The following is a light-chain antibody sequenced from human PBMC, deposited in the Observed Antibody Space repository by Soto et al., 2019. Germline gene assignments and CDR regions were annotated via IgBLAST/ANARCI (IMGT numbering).Light chain of an antibody. CDR2: DVS. Sequence: QSALTQPASVSGSPGQSITISCTGNSSDVGGYNYVSWYQQHPGKAPKLMIYDVSNRPSGVSNRFSGSKSGNTASLTISGVQAEDEADYYCSTYTSSSTLVVFGGATKLTVL. CDR1: SSDVGGYNY. CDR3: STYTSSSTLVV. V-gene: IGLV2-14*01. J-gene: IGLJ2*01.